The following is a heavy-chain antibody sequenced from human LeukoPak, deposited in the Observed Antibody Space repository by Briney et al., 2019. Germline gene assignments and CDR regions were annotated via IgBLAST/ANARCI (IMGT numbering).Heavy chain of an antibody. D-gene: IGHD3-3*01. CDR1: VGSISSSSYY. Sequence: SETLSLTCTVSVGSISSSSYYWGWIRQPPGKGLEWIGSIYYSGSTYYNPSLKSRVTISVDTSKNQFSLKLSSVTAADTAVYYCARHGRGIFGVVSDYWGQGTLVTVSS. J-gene: IGHJ4*02. CDR2: IYYSGST. V-gene: IGHV4-39*01. CDR3: ARHGRGIFGVVSDY.